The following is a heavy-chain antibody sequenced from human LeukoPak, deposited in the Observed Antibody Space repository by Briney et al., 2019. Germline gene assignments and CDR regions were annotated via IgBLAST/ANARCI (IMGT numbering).Heavy chain of an antibody. D-gene: IGHD3-16*01. CDR2: ISGSGGST. CDR3: AKKVGGVYVFDI. CDR1: AFTFRSYA. J-gene: IGHJ3*02. V-gene: IGHV3-23*01. Sequence: PGGSLRLSCAASAFTFRSYAMGWVRQAGGKGLEWVSAISGSGGSTYYADSVKGRFTISRDNSKNTLYLQMNSLRAEDTAVYYCAKKVGGVYVFDIWGQGTMVTVSS.